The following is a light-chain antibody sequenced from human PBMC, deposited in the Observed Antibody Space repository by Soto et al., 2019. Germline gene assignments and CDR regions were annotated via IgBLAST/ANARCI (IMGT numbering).Light chain of an antibody. J-gene: IGLJ1*01. CDR3: QSYDSRPFYV. V-gene: IGLV1-40*01. CDR2: GNS. Sequence: QSALTQPPSVSGAPGQRVTISCTGSSSNIGAGYDVHWYQQLPGTAPKLLIYGNSNRPSGVPDRFSGSKSGTSASLAITGLQAEQEADYYCQSYDSRPFYVFGTGTKVTVL. CDR1: SSNIGAGYD.